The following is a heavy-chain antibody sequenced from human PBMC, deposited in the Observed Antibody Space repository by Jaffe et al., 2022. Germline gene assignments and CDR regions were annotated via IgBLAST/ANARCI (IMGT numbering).Heavy chain of an antibody. CDR1: GYTFTSYG. CDR2: ISAYNGNT. CDR3: ARDRRFRDIVVVPAAATAFDI. V-gene: IGHV1-18*01. J-gene: IGHJ3*02. Sequence: QVQLVQSGAEVKKPGASVKVSCKASGYTFTSYGISWVRQAPGQGLEWMGWISAYNGNTNYAQKLQGRVTMTTDTSTSTAYMELRSLRSDDTAVYYCARDRRFRDIVVVPAAATAFDIWGQGTMVTVSS. D-gene: IGHD2-2*01.